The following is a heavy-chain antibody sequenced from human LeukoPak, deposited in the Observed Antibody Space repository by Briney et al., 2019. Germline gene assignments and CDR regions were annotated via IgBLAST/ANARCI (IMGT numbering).Heavy chain of an antibody. J-gene: IGHJ4*02. Sequence: ASVKVSCKASGYTFTGYYMHWVRLAPGQGLEGMGWINPHSGGTKYAQKFQDRVTMTRDTSTSTAYMEVSRLRSDDTAVYYCARGYCSGGSCLDYWGQGTLVTVSS. CDR2: INPHSGGT. V-gene: IGHV1-2*02. CDR3: ARGYCSGGSCLDY. CDR1: GYTFTGYY. D-gene: IGHD2-15*01.